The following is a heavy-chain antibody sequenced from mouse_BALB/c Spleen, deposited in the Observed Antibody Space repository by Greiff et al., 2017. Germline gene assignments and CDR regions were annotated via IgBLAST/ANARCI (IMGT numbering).Heavy chain of an antibody. J-gene: IGHJ3*01. CDR2: INPYNDGT. CDR3: ARSLDYDGGWFAY. D-gene: IGHD2-4*01. V-gene: IGHV1-14*01. Sequence: QLQESGPELVKPGASVKMSCKASGYTFTSYVMHWVKQKPGQGLEWIGYINPYNDGTKYNEKFKGKATLTSDKSSSTAYMELSSLTSEDSAVYYCARSLDYDGGWFAYWGQGTLVTVSA. CDR1: GYTFTSYV.